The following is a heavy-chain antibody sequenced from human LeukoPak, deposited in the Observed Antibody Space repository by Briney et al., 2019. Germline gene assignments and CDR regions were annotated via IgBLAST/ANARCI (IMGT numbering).Heavy chain of an antibody. CDR2: ISSSSSTI. CDR1: GFTFSSYG. CDR3: ARVTPNGMDV. J-gene: IGHJ6*02. Sequence: GGSLRLSCAASGFTFSSYGMHWVRQAPGKGLEWVSYISSSSSTIYYADSVKGRFTISRDNAKNSLYLQMNSLRAEDTAVYYCARVTPNGMDVWGQGTTVTVSS. D-gene: IGHD1-14*01. V-gene: IGHV3-48*01.